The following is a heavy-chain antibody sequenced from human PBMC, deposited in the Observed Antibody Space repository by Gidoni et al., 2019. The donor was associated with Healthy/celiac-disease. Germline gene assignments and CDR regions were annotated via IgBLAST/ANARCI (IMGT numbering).Heavy chain of an antibody. CDR1: GFTFSSYA. D-gene: IGHD6-19*01. J-gene: IGHJ6*02. Sequence: QVQLVESGGGVVQPGRSLRLSCAAFGFTFSSYAMHWVRQAPGKGLEWVAVISYDGSNKYYADSVKGRFTISRDNSKNTLYLQMNSLRAEDTAVYYCASLAVAGTKSYYYGMDVWGQGTTVTVSS. V-gene: IGHV3-30-3*01. CDR2: ISYDGSNK. CDR3: ASLAVAGTKSYYYGMDV.